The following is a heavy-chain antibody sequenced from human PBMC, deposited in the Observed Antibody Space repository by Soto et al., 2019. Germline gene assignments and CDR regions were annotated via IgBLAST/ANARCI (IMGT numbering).Heavy chain of an antibody. J-gene: IGHJ4*02. CDR3: ARDGGNSVLDY. CDR2: ISYDGSSK. CDR1: GFTFSSYG. Sequence: GGSLRLSCAASGFTFSSYGIHWVRQAPGKGLEWVALISYDGSSKYYADSVKGRFTISRDNSKNTLYLQMNSLRVEDTAVYFCARDGGNSVLDYWGQGTLVTVS. D-gene: IGHD3-16*01. V-gene: IGHV3-30-3*01.